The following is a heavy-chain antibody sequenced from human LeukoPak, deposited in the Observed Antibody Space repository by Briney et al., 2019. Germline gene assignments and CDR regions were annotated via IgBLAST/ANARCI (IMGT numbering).Heavy chain of an antibody. D-gene: IGHD3-3*01. Sequence: GGSLRLSCAASTFTFSRYWMHWVRRAPGKGLVWVSRINSDGTNTYYADSVKGRFTISRENTKNKLYLQMNSLRTEDTAVYYCARDRAAFGVVQVGYWGQGTLVTVSS. CDR3: ARDRAAFGVVQVGY. CDR2: INSDGTNT. CDR1: TFTFSRYW. V-gene: IGHV3-74*01. J-gene: IGHJ4*02.